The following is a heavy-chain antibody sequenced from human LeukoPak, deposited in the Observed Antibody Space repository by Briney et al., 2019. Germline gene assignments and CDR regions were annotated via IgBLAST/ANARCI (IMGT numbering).Heavy chain of an antibody. V-gene: IGHV3-66*01. J-gene: IGHJ4*02. CDR3: ARAQTYYGSGSYLY. CDR1: GFTVSSNY. CDR2: IYIGGST. Sequence: GGSLRLSCAASGFTVSSNYMSWVRQAPGKGLEWVSSIYIGGSTYYADSVKGRFTISRDNPNNTLYLQMNSLRDEDTAVYYCARAQTYYGSGSYLYWGQGTLVTVSS. D-gene: IGHD3-10*01.